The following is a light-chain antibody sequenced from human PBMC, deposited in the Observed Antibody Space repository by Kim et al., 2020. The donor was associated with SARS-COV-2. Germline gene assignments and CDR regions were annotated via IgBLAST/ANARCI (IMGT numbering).Light chain of an antibody. CDR3: QQRSDWRLT. J-gene: IGKJ4*01. V-gene: IGKV3-11*01. CDR2: DAS. Sequence: SLSPGERATLSCRASQTINRYLAWFQQKPGQAPRLLIYDASNRATGIPARFSGSGSGTDFTLTISSLEPEDFALYYCQQRSDWRLTFGGGTKVEI. CDR1: QTINRY.